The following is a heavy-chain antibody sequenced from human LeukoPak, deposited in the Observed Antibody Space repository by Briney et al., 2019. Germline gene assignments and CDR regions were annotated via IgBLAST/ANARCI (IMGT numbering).Heavy chain of an antibody. V-gene: IGHV3-30-3*01. J-gene: IGHJ6*02. CDR1: GFTFNSYA. CDR2: ISYDGSNK. Sequence: GGSLRLSCAASGFTFNSYAMHWVRQAPGKGLEWVAVISYDGSNKYYADSVKGRFTISRDNSKNTLYLQMNSLRAEDTAVYYCARDSTSCYKRGLCYYYYYGMDVWGQGTTVTVSS. D-gene: IGHD2-2*02. CDR3: ARDSTSCYKRGLCYYYYYGMDV.